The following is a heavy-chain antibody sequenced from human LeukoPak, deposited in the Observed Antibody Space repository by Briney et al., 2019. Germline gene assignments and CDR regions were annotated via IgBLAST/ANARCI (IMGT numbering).Heavy chain of an antibody. Sequence: ASVKVSCKASGYTFTSYDINWVRQATGQGLEWMGWMNPNSGNTGYAQKFHGIITVTSNTSTSPAFMELGSLRSEDTAVYYCARGGASAAARRFDPWGQGTLVTVSS. CDR3: ARGGASAAARRFDP. CDR1: GYTFTSYD. D-gene: IGHD2-2*01. CDR2: MNPNSGNT. J-gene: IGHJ5*02. V-gene: IGHV1-8*01.